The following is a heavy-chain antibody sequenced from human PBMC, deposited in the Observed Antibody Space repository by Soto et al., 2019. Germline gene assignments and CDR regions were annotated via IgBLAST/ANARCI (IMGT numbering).Heavy chain of an antibody. V-gene: IGHV3-23*01. CDR1: GFSLAGYA. D-gene: IGHD3-9*01. CDR2: ISGGGGST. Sequence: PGGSLRLSCAASGFSLAGYALTWVRLAPGKGLEWVASISGGGGSTYYADSVKGRFSISRDNSNRMVYLQMGSLTAGDTAVYYCAKTETFNGYYNAFDYWGQGTRVTVSS. J-gene: IGHJ4*02. CDR3: AKTETFNGYYNAFDY.